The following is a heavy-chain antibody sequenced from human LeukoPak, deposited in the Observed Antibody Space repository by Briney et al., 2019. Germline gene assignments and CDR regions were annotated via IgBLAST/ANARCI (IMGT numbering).Heavy chain of an antibody. Sequence: GGSLRLSCAASGFTFSSYAMHWVRQAPGKGLEWVVVISYDGSNKYYADSVKGRFTISRDNSKNTLYLQMNSLRAEDTAVYYCARAFITAEDYWGQGTLVTVSS. V-gene: IGHV3-30-3*01. D-gene: IGHD3-22*01. CDR3: ARAFITAEDY. CDR2: ISYDGSNK. CDR1: GFTFSSYA. J-gene: IGHJ4*02.